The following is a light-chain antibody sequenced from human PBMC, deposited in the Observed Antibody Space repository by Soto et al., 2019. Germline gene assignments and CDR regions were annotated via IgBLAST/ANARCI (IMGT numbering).Light chain of an antibody. CDR1: QGVSSY. V-gene: IGKV3-11*01. J-gene: IGKJ4*02. Sequence: EIVLTQSPATLSLSPGERATLSCRASQGVSSYLAWYQQKPGQAPRLLIYDASNRATGIPARFSGSGSGTDFTLTISSLEPEDFAVYYCQQRSKFGGGTKVEIK. CDR2: DAS. CDR3: QQRSK.